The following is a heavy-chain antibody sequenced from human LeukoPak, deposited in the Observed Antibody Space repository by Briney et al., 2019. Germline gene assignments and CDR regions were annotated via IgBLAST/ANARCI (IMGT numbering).Heavy chain of an antibody. D-gene: IGHD6-19*01. V-gene: IGHV3-7*01. Sequence: GGSLRLSCAASGFTFSSYWMSWVRQAPGKGLEWVANIKRDGREKYYVDSVKGRFTISRDNAKNSLFLQMNSLRAGDTAVYYCARDIKSSGLYDHFDYWGQGTLATVSS. J-gene: IGHJ4*02. CDR3: ARDIKSSGLYDHFDY. CDR1: GFTFSSYW. CDR2: IKRDGREK.